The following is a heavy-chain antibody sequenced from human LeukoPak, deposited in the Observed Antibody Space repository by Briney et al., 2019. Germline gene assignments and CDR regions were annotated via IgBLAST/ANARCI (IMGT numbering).Heavy chain of an antibody. V-gene: IGHV1-2*02. CDR2: INPNSGGT. Sequence: ASVKVSCKASGYTFTGYYMHWVRQAPGQGLEWMGWINPNSGGTNYAQKFQGRVTMTRDTPISTAYMELSRLRSDDTAVYYCARRRASIAARRGSRWWFDPWGQGTLVTVSS. CDR3: ARRRASIAARRGSRWWFDP. J-gene: IGHJ5*02. CDR1: GYTFTGYY. D-gene: IGHD6-6*01.